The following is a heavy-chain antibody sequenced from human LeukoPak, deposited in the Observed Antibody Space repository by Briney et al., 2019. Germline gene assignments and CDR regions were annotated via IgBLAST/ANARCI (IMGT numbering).Heavy chain of an antibody. J-gene: IGHJ5*02. V-gene: IGHV1-8*01. CDR2: MNPNSGNT. Sequence: ASVTVSCTASGYTFTSYDINWVRQAPGQGLEWMGWMNPNSGNTGYAQKFQGRVTMTRNTSISTAYMELKSLRSDDTAVYYCARSNTYGSGSYWFDPWGQGTLVTVSS. D-gene: IGHD3-10*01. CDR1: GYTFTSYD. CDR3: ARSNTYGSGSYWFDP.